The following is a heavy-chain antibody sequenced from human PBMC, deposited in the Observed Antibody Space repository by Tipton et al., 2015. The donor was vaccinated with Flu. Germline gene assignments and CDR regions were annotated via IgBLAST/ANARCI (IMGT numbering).Heavy chain of an antibody. Sequence: GLVKPSETLSLTCDVSGYFISSGYYWGWIRRPPGKGLEWIGSIFHSGDTLYNPSLKRRVTVSVDTLKNQFSLKVTSVTAADTALYYCTRHANYGSGSPYYFDHWGQGSLVTVSS. CDR3: TRHANYGSGSPYYFDH. CDR2: IFHSGDT. CDR1: GYFISSGYY. J-gene: IGHJ4*02. V-gene: IGHV4-38-2*01. D-gene: IGHD3-10*01.